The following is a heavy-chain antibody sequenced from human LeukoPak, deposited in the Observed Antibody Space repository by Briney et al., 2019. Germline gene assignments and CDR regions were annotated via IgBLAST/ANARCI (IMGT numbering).Heavy chain of an antibody. V-gene: IGHV3-21*01. J-gene: IGHJ6*02. CDR3: ARDNGEFIAAAGPSKGYYYYYGMDV. CDR2: ISSSSSYI. D-gene: IGHD6-13*01. Sequence: PGGSLRLSCAASGFTFSSYSMNWVRQAPGKGLEWVSSISSSSSYIYYADSVKGRFTISRDNAKNSLYLQMNSLRAEDTAVYYCARDNGEFIAAAGPSKGYYYYYGMDVWGQGTTVTVSS. CDR1: GFTFSSYS.